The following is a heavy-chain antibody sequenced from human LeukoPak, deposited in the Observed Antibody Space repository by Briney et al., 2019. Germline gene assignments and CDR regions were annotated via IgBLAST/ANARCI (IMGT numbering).Heavy chain of an antibody. CDR1: GYTFTGYY. D-gene: IGHD6-13*01. V-gene: IGHV1-2*02. CDR2: INPNSGGT. CDR3: ARLSVSSWYPYLDY. J-gene: IGHJ4*02. Sequence: ASVKVSCKASGYTFTGYYMHWVRQAPGQGLEWMGWINPNSGGTNYAQKFQGRVTMTRDTSISTAYMNRLRSDDTAVYYCARLSVSSWYPYLDYWGQGSLVTVSS.